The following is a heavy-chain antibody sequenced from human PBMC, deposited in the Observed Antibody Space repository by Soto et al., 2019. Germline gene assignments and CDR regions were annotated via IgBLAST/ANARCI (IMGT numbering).Heavy chain of an antibody. CDR1: GYTFTDYG. V-gene: IGHV1-3*01. CDR2: IHAGNGNT. D-gene: IGHD2-8*01. J-gene: IGHJ4*02. Sequence: GASVKVSCKASGYTFTDYGMHWVRQAPGQRLEWMGWIHAGNGNTKYSQKFQGRVTITRDTSASTVYMELSSLRSEDTALYYCAMICTNALCSPTYYFDYWGRGTQVTVSS. CDR3: AMICTNALCSPTYYFDY.